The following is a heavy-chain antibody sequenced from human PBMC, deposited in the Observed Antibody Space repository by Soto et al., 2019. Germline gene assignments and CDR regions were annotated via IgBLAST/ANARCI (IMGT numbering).Heavy chain of an antibody. J-gene: IGHJ4*02. CDR1: GFTFGNYA. Sequence: VGSLRLSCTASGFTFGNYAMSWVRQAPGKGLDWVSAIAASGATTYYADSVKGRLTVSRDNSKNTQYLQMNSLRAEDTAVYYCAKDRGGSRSDFDYWGKGTLVTVSA. V-gene: IGHV3-23*01. D-gene: IGHD2-15*01. CDR2: IAASGATT. CDR3: AKDRGGSRSDFDY.